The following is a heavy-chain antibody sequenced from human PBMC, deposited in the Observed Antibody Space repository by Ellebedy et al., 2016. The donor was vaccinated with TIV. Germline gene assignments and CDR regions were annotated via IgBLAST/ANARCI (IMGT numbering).Heavy chain of an antibody. J-gene: IGHJ3*02. CDR1: GGSFSGYY. Sequence: SETLSLXCAVYGGSFSGYYWTWIRQPPGKGLEWIGYIYYSGSTYYNPSLKSRVTISVDTSKNQFSLKLSSVTAADTAVYYCARTKWAYCGGDCYSGAAFDIWGQGTMVTVSS. CDR2: IYYSGST. V-gene: IGHV4-30-4*01. CDR3: ARTKWAYCGGDCYSGAAFDI. D-gene: IGHD2-21*02.